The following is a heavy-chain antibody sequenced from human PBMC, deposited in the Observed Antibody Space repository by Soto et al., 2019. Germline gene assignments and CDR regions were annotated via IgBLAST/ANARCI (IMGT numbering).Heavy chain of an antibody. V-gene: IGHV3-30-3*01. CDR1: GFTFSSYA. CDR2: ISYDGSNK. D-gene: IGHD3-10*01. Sequence: QVQLVESGGGVVQPGRSLRLSCAASGFTFSSYAMHWVRQAPGKGLEWVAVISYDGSNKYYADSVKGRFTISRDNSKNTLYLHMNSLRAVDTAVYYCARDSQLWFGELLPYYYYYGMDVWGQGTTVTVSS. J-gene: IGHJ6*02. CDR3: ARDSQLWFGELLPYYYYYGMDV.